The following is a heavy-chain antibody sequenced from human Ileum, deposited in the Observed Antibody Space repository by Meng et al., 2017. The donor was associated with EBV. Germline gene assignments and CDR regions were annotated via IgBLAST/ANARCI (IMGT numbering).Heavy chain of an antibody. Sequence: HFQVSDLELLQPSGTRASIWVVYGATTGSSVWWTWVRHPPEKGLEWIGKNYHSGSTNYTPSLKSRLTLSVDKSKCQFSLELISVTAADTAVYYCARGRRFGSGRYALDYWGQGTLVTVSS. CDR3: ARGRRFGSGRYALDY. V-gene: IGHV4-4*02. CDR1: GATTGSSVW. D-gene: IGHD3-10*01. CDR2: NYHSGST. J-gene: IGHJ4*02.